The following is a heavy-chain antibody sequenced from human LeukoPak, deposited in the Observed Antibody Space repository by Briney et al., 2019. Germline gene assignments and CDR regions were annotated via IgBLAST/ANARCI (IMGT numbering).Heavy chain of an antibody. CDR1: GGSINSSNYY. V-gene: IGHV4-39*07. Sequence: PSETLSLTCTVSGGSINSSNYYWGWLRQPPGKGLEWIGEINHSGSTNYNPSLKSRVTISVDTSKNQFSLKLSSVTAADTAVYYCARGRGSSSFRSHAFDIWGQGTMVTVSS. CDR3: ARGRGSSSFRSHAFDI. D-gene: IGHD6-6*01. CDR2: INHSGST. J-gene: IGHJ3*02.